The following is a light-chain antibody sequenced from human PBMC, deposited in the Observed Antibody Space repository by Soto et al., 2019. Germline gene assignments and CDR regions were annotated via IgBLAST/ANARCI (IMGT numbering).Light chain of an antibody. CDR2: DVS. Sequence: QSVLTQPASVSGSPGQSITISCTGTSSDVGGYNYVSWYRQHPGKAPKLMIYDVSNRPSGVSNRFSGSKSGNTASLTISGLQAEDEADYYCRSYTSSSTVFGTVTKVTVL. CDR3: RSYTSSSTV. CDR1: SSDVGGYNY. V-gene: IGLV2-14*01. J-gene: IGLJ1*01.